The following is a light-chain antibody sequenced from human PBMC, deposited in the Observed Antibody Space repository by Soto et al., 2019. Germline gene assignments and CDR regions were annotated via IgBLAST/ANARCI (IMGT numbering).Light chain of an antibody. Sequence: QLVLTQSSSASASLGSSVKLTCTLSSGHSSYIIAWHQQQPGKAPRYLMKLESSGSYNKGSGVPDRFSGSSSGADLYLTISNLQFEDEADYYCETWDNYVVFGGGTKLTVL. V-gene: IGLV4-60*02. CDR2: LESSGSY. CDR3: ETWDNYVV. J-gene: IGLJ2*01. CDR1: SGHSSYI.